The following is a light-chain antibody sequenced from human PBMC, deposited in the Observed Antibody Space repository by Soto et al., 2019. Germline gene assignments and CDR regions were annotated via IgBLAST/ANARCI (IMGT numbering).Light chain of an antibody. Sequence: IVMTQSPDSLAVSLGERATINCKSSQNVLYSSNNKNYLAWYQQKPGQPPKLLIYWASTRESGVPDRFSGSGSGTDFTLTISSLQAEDVAVYYCQQFYSTPFTFGPGTIVNIK. V-gene: IGKV4-1*01. CDR3: QQFYSTPFT. J-gene: IGKJ3*01. CDR2: WAS. CDR1: QNVLYSSNNKNY.